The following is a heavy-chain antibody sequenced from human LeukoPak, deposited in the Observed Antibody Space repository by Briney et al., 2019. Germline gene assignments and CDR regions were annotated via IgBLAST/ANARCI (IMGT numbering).Heavy chain of an antibody. CDR2: INPYSGDT. Sequence: ASVKVSCKASGYSFTGYYIHWVRQAPGQGLAWMGWINPYSGDTTYAQKFQGRLTLTRDTSISTAYMEVSRLKSDDAAVYYCARTNGGYEYNWGQGTRVIVSS. D-gene: IGHD5-12*01. CDR1: GYSFTGYY. CDR3: ARTNGGYEYN. J-gene: IGHJ4*02. V-gene: IGHV1-2*02.